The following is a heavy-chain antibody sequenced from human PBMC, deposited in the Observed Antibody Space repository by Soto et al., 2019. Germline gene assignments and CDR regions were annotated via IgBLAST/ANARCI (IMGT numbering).Heavy chain of an antibody. V-gene: IGHV4-61*01. J-gene: IGHJ6*04. Sequence: PSETLSLTCTVSGGSVSSGSYYWTWIRHPPGKGLEWLGYIYYSGTTNYNPPLKSRITISVDTSGNQFSLKLSSVTAADTAVYFCARTYCTTTACLAHGIDVWGKGTQAKVS. CDR3: ARTYCTTTACLAHGIDV. D-gene: IGHD4-4*01. CDR2: IYYSGTT. CDR1: GGSVSSGSYY.